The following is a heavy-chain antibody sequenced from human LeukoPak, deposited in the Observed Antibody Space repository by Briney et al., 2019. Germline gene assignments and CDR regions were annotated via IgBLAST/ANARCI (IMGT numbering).Heavy chain of an antibody. J-gene: IGHJ4*02. V-gene: IGHV3-23*01. Sequence: GGSLRLSCAASGLTFSNYAMSWVRQAPGKGLEWVATISGGAENIHYPDSMRGRFTISRDNSSNTLYLHMNSLRVDDTAMYYCAKYVGGISFFDYWGRGTGVILSS. CDR2: ISGGAENI. D-gene: IGHD4-23*01. CDR1: GLTFSNYA. CDR3: AKYVGGISFFDY.